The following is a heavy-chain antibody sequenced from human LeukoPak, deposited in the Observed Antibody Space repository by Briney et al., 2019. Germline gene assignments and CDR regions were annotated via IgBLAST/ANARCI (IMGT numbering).Heavy chain of an antibody. CDR1: GGSISSYY. Sequence: SETLSLTCTVSGGSISSYYRSWIRQPPGKGLEWIGYIYYSGSTNYNPSLKSRVTISVDTSKNQFSLKLSSVTAADTAVYYCARTPTVTTRGYYYYMDVWGKGTTVTVSS. CDR3: ARTPTVTTRGYYYYMDV. V-gene: IGHV4-59*01. D-gene: IGHD4-11*01. CDR2: IYYSGST. J-gene: IGHJ6*03.